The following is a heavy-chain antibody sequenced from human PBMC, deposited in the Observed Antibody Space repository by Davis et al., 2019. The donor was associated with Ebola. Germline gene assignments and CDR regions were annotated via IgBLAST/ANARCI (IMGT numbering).Heavy chain of an antibody. CDR2: TSWHSGSI. D-gene: IGHD2-2*02. CDR3: ARGRRGYCSSTSCYTYYYYYMDV. CDR1: GFTSDGFA. J-gene: IGHJ6*03. V-gene: IGHV3-9*02. Sequence: PGGSLRLSCAASGFTSDGFAMHWVRQAPGKGLQWVSGTSWHSGSIGYADSVKGRFTISRDNAKNSLYLQMNSLRAEDTAVYYCARGRRGYCSSTSCYTYYYYYMDVWGKGTTVTVSS.